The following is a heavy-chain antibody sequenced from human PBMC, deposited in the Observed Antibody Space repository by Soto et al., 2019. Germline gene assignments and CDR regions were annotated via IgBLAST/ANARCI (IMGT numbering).Heavy chain of an antibody. Sequence: SSETLSLTCTVSGASISLYYWSWIRQCPGKGLEWIGYLYNTGSTIYNPSLKRRVTISVDTSKNQFSLKMNALTAAATAVNYCGRDLLGYRVIGCYGLEVWGEGTTVTV. CDR1: GASISLYY. V-gene: IGHV4-59*01. J-gene: IGHJ6*02. D-gene: IGHD3-16*02. CDR3: GRDLLGYRVIGCYGLEV. CDR2: LYNTGST.